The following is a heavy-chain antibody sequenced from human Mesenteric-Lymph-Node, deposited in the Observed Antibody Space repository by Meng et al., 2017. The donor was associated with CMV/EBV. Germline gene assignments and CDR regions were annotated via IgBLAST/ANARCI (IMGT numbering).Heavy chain of an antibody. Sequence: GSISSGDYCWSWIRQPPGKGLEWIGYIYYSGSTYYNPSLKSRVTISVDTSKNQFSLKLSSVTAADTAVYYCASSYDSSGRASNFDYWGQGTLVTVSS. V-gene: IGHV4-30-4*08. D-gene: IGHD3-22*01. CDR1: GSISSGDYC. CDR3: ASSYDSSGRASNFDY. J-gene: IGHJ4*02. CDR2: IYYSGST.